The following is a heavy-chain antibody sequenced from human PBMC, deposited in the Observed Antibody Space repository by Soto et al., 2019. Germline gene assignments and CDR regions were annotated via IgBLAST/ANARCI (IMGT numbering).Heavy chain of an antibody. CDR1: GFTLNSYA. CDR3: VKEGYMRSDWYGQFDY. D-gene: IGHD6-19*01. V-gene: IGHV3-64D*06. Sequence: EVQLVESGGTLVQPGGSLRLSCSASGFTLNSYAMQWVRQAPGKGLEFVSAISSYGADTYYADSVKGRFAISRDNSKNTLYLQMSSLRAEDTALYYCVKEGYMRSDWYGQFDYWGQGALVTVSS. J-gene: IGHJ4*02. CDR2: ISSYGADT.